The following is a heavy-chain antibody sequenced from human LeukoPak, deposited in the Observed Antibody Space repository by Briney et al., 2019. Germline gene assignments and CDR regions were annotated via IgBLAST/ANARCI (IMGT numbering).Heavy chain of an antibody. V-gene: IGHV5-51*01. CDR1: GYSFTSYW. J-gene: IGHJ4*02. CDR2: IYPGDSDT. Sequence: GESLKSSCKGSGYSFTSYWIGWVRQMPGKCLEWMGIIYPGDSDTRYSPSFQGQVTISADKSISTAYLQWSSLKASDTAMYYCARHSNYYDSSGYSDYWGQGTLVTVSS. D-gene: IGHD3-22*01. CDR3: ARHSNYYDSSGYSDY.